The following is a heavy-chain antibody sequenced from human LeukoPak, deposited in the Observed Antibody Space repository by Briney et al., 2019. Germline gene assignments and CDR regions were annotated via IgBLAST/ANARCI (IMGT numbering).Heavy chain of an antibody. J-gene: IGHJ4*02. CDR2: IGSSSAYT. CDR1: GFTFSDYY. Sequence: PGGSLRLSCAAPGFTFSDYYMSWIRQAPGKGLEWVSYIGSSSAYTNYADSVNGRFTISRDNAKQSLFLQMNSLRAEDTAVYYCARGGLIRGDGYNPVGFWGQGALVTVSS. CDR3: ARGGLIRGDGYNPVGF. V-gene: IGHV3-11*05. D-gene: IGHD5-24*01.